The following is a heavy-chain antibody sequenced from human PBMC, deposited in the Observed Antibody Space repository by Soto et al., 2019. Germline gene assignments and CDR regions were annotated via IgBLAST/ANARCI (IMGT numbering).Heavy chain of an antibody. V-gene: IGHV4-34*01. J-gene: IGHJ6*02. CDR2: INHSGST. Sequence: PSETLSLTCAVYGGSLSGYYWSWIRQPPGKWLEWIGEINHSGSTNYNPSLKSRVTISVDTSKNQFSLKLSSATAADTAVYYCARAVKLLWFGELFLPSLYYYYYGMDVWGQGXTLTVYS. CDR1: GGSLSGYY. D-gene: IGHD3-10*01. CDR3: ARAVKLLWFGELFLPSLYYYYYGMDV.